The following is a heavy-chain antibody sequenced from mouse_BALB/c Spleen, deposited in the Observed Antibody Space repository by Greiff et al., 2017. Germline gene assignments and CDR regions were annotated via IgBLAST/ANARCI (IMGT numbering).Heavy chain of an antibody. V-gene: IGHV2-9*02. CDR3: AREYDYDGGAWFAY. CDR1: GFSLTSYG. CDR2: IWAGGST. J-gene: IGHJ3*01. D-gene: IGHD2-4*01. Sequence: VKLVESGPGLVAPSQSLSITCTVSGFSLTSYGVHWVRQPPGKGLEWLGVIWAGGSTNYNSALMSRLSISKDNSKSQVFLKMNSLQTDDTAMYYCAREYDYDGGAWFAYWGQGTLVTVSA.